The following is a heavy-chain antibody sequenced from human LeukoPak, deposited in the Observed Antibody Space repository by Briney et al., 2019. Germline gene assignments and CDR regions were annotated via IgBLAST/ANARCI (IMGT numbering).Heavy chain of an antibody. V-gene: IGHV1-46*01. D-gene: IGHD3-10*01. CDR3: AREVSGDGMDV. J-gene: IGHJ6*02. CDR2: INPRGGST. Sequence: GASVKVSCQASGYTFTSYYMHWVRQAPGQGLEWMGIINPRGGSTSYAQKFQGRVTMTRDTSTSTVYMELSSLRSEDTAVYYCAREVSGDGMDVWGQGTTVTVSS. CDR1: GYTFTSYY.